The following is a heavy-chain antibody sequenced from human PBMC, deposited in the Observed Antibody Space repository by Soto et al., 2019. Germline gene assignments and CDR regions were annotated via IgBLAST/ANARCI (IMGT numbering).Heavy chain of an antibody. CDR2: SSTYNVNT. Sequence: QVQLVQSGAEVKKPGASVKVSCKASGYTFTTYGITWVRQAPGQGLEWMGWSSTYNVNTNYAQKYQGRVSMTTDTSTSTAYMELRSLRSDDTAVYYWARIIGRAGPDYWGQGTLVTASS. CDR1: GYTFTTYG. D-gene: IGHD6-13*01. J-gene: IGHJ4*02. CDR3: ARIIGRAGPDY. V-gene: IGHV1-18*01.